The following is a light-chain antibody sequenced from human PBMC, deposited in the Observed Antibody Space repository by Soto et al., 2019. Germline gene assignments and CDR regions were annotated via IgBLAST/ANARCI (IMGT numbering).Light chain of an antibody. Sequence: QAVVTQPPSASGTPGQRVTISCSGSSSNIASNTVNWYQQLPGTAPKLLIYSNNQRPSGVPDRFSGSKSGTSASLAISGLQSEDEADYYCAAWDDSLNAVVFGGGTKLTVL. J-gene: IGLJ2*01. CDR2: SNN. V-gene: IGLV1-44*01. CDR1: SSNIASNT. CDR3: AAWDDSLNAVV.